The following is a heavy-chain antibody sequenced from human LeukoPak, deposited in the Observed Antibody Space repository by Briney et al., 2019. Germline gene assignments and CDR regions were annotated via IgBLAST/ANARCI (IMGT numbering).Heavy chain of an antibody. D-gene: IGHD3-10*01. V-gene: IGHV3-48*03. Sequence: GGSLRLSCAASGFTFSTYEMSWVRQAPGKGLEWVSYIHNSGSTIYYADSVKGRFTISRDNVKNSLYLQMNSLRAEDTAVYYCARDYYGSGKAPYFDYWGQGTLVTVSS. CDR2: IHNSGSTI. CDR1: GFTFSTYE. CDR3: ARDYYGSGKAPYFDY. J-gene: IGHJ4*02.